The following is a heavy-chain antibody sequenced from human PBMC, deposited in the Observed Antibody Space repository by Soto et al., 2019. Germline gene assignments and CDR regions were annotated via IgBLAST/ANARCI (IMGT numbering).Heavy chain of an antibody. CDR3: ARVLPYSYGDYADTDAFDI. J-gene: IGHJ3*02. D-gene: IGHD4-17*01. V-gene: IGHV4-59*01. CDR1: GGSISSYY. CDR2: IYYSGST. Sequence: PSETLSLTCTVSGGSISSYYWSWIRQPPGKGLEWIGYIYYSGSTNYNPSLKSRVTISVDTSKNQFSLKLSSVTAADTAVYYCARVLPYSYGDYADTDAFDIWGQGKMVTVS.